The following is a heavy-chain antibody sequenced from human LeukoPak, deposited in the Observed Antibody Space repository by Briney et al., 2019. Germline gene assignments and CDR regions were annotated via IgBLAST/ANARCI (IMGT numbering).Heavy chain of an antibody. V-gene: IGHV4-59*01. J-gene: IGHJ5*02. D-gene: IGHD3-10*01. Sequence: SETLSLTCTVSGGSISSYYWSWIRQPPGKGLEWIGYIYYSGSTNYNPSLKSRVTISVDTSKNQFSLKLSSVTAADTAVYYCARDSGTSGEVKFDPWGQGALVTVSS. CDR2: IYYSGST. CDR1: GGSISSYY. CDR3: ARDSGTSGEVKFDP.